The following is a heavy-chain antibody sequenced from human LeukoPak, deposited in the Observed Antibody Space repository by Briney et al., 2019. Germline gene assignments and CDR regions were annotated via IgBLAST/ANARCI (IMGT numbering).Heavy chain of an antibody. CDR3: ARDLTSAYWTPGGYYYYMDV. V-gene: IGHV3-48*01. CDR2: ITSRSAFT. D-gene: IGHD3/OR15-3a*01. CDR1: GFSFSDYS. J-gene: IGHJ6*03. Sequence: GGSLRLSCVASGFSFSDYSLNWVRQRPGKGLEWISYITSRSAFTYYADSVKGRFTISRDDGKKSVYLHLSGLRVDDTAVYYCARDLTSAYWTPGGYYYYMDVWGKGTAVTVSS.